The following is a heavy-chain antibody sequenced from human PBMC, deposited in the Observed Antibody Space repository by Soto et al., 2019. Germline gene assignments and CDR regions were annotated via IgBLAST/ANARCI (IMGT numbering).Heavy chain of an antibody. V-gene: IGHV1-3*01. J-gene: IGHJ4*02. D-gene: IGHD6-19*01. CDR2: INAGNGNT. CDR3: ARDLGGWTDY. Sequence: QVQLVQSGAEVKKPGASVKVSCKASGYTFTSYAMQWVRQAPGQRLEWMGWINAGNGNTKYSQKFQGRVTITSDTSASTDYMELSILRSEDTAVYYCARDLGGWTDYWGQGTLVTVSS. CDR1: GYTFTSYA.